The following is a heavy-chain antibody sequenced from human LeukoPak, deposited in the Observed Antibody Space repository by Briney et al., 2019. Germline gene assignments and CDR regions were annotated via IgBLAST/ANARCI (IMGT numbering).Heavy chain of an antibody. D-gene: IGHD1-1*01. J-gene: IGHJ4*02. CDR3: ARDSQDGTTPFDY. V-gene: IGHV4-59*01. CDR2: IYYSGST. CDR1: GGSISSYY. Sequence: SSETLSLTCTVSGGSISSYYWSWIRQPPGKGLEWIGYIYYSGSTNYNPSLKSRVTISVDTSKNQFSLKLSSVTAADTAVYYCARDSQDGTTPFDYWGQGTLVTVSS.